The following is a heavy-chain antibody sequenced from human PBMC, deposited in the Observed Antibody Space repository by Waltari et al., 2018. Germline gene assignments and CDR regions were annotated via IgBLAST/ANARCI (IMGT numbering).Heavy chain of an antibody. Sequence: QVQLVQSGAEVKKPGASVKVSCKVSGYTLPELSMHWVRQAPGKGLEWMGGFDPEDGETIYAQKFQGRVTMTEDTSTDTAYMELSSLRSEDTAVYYCATTSPVIVVVVPAAIETAFDIWGQGTMVTVSS. V-gene: IGHV1-24*01. CDR1: GYTLPELS. D-gene: IGHD2-2*01. CDR2: FDPEDGET. CDR3: ATTSPVIVVVVPAAIETAFDI. J-gene: IGHJ3*02.